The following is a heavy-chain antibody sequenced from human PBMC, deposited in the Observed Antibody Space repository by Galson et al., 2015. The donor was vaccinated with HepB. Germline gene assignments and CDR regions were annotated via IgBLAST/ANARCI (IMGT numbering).Heavy chain of an antibody. V-gene: IGHV2-5*02. CDR3: AHRGGSGRVFDY. CDR1: GFSLSTSGVG. CDR2: IYWDDDK. Sequence: PALVNPTQTLTLTCTFSGFSLSTSGVGVGWIRQPQGKALQWLALIYWDDDKRYSPSLKSSLTITKDTTKNQVVLTMTNMDPVDTATYYCAHRGGSGRVFDYWGQGTLVTVSS. D-gene: IGHD2-15*01. J-gene: IGHJ4*02.